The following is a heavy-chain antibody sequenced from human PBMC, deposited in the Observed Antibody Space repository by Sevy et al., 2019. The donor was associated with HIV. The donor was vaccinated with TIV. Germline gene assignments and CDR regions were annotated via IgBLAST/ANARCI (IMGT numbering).Heavy chain of an antibody. CDR3: ATSSNDDYQLLTFDY. J-gene: IGHJ4*02. D-gene: IGHD2-2*01. V-gene: IGHV1-24*01. Sequence: ASVKVYCKVSGYTLTELSMYWVRQAPGKGLEWMGGFDPEDGETIYAQKFQGRVTMTEDTSTDTAYMELSSLRSEDTAAYYCATSSNDDYQLLTFDYWGQGTLVTVSS. CDR1: GYTLTELS. CDR2: FDPEDGET.